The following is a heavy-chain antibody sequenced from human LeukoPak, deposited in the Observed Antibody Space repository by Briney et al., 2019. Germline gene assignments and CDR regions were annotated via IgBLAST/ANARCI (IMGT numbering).Heavy chain of an antibody. Sequence: SETLTLTCTVSGGSINSGDYFWSWIRQPPGKGLEWIRYIYYSGSTNYNPFLKSRVTISVDTSKNQFSLKLSSVTAADTAVYYCARFLRDGYNFGAFDIWGQGTMVTVSS. CDR3: ARFLRDGYNFGAFDI. CDR2: IYYSGST. D-gene: IGHD5-24*01. CDR1: GGSINSGDYF. J-gene: IGHJ3*02. V-gene: IGHV4-61*08.